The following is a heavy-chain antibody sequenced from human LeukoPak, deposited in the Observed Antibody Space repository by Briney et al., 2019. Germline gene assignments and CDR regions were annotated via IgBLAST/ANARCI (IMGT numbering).Heavy chain of an antibody. D-gene: IGHD5-24*01. Sequence: SETLSLTCTVSGGSISSGSYYWSWIRQPAGKGLEWIGRIYTSGSTNYNPSLKSRVTISVDTSKNQFSLKLSSVTAADTAVYYCARLHRDGYNSYYFDYWGQGTLVTVSS. J-gene: IGHJ4*02. CDR1: GGSISSGSYY. CDR3: ARLHRDGYNSYYFDY. V-gene: IGHV4-61*02. CDR2: IYTSGST.